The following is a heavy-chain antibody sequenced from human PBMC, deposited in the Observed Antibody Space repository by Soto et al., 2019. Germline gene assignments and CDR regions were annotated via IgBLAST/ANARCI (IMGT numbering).Heavy chain of an antibody. CDR2: ISAYNGNT. CDR1: GYTFTSYG. CDR3: SIDVRETAIIDY. Sequence: ASVKVSCKASGYTFTSYGISWVRQAPGQGLEWMGWISAYNGNTNYAQKLQGRVTMTTDTSTTTAYMELRSLRSDDTAVYYCSIDVRETAIIDYWGQGAVLTVSS. D-gene: IGHD2-21*02. V-gene: IGHV1-18*01. J-gene: IGHJ4*02.